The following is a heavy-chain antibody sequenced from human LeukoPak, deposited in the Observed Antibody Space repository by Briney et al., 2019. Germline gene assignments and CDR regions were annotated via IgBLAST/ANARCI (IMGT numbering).Heavy chain of an antibody. Sequence: PGGSLRLSCAASGFTVSSNYMSWVRQAPGKGLEWVSVIYSGGSTYYADSVKGRFTISRDNSKNTLYLQMNSLRAEDTAVYYCARGRSGSYYGYWGQGTLVTVSS. CDR1: GFTVSSNY. V-gene: IGHV3-53*01. CDR3: ARGRSGSYYGY. CDR2: IYSGGST. J-gene: IGHJ4*02. D-gene: IGHD1-26*01.